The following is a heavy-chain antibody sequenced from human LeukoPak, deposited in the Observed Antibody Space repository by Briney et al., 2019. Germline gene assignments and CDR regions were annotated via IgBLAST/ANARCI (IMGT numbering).Heavy chain of an antibody. CDR2: IYYSGST. CDR1: GGFISSYY. Sequence: SETLSLTCTVSGGFISSYYWSWIRQPPGKGLEWTGYIYYSGSTNYNPSLKSRVTISVDTSKNQFSQKLSSVTAADTAVYYCARGKSRHGGNSGFDYWGQGTLVTVSS. D-gene: IGHD4-23*01. CDR3: ARGKSRHGGNSGFDY. V-gene: IGHV4-59*01. J-gene: IGHJ4*02.